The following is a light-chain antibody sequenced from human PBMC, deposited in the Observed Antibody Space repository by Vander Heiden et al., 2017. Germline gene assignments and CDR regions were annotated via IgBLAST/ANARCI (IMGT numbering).Light chain of an antibody. J-gene: IGKJ1*01. V-gene: IGKV3-20*01. CDR1: QSNSSSY. Sequence: VLPQSPGALTLSPGERATPPCRASQSNSSSYLAWYQQKPGQAPRLLIYGSSTRATGIPDRFSGSGSGTDFTLTISRLEPEDFAVYFCQQYGSTLRSFGQGTKVEIK. CDR3: QQYGSTLRS. CDR2: GSS.